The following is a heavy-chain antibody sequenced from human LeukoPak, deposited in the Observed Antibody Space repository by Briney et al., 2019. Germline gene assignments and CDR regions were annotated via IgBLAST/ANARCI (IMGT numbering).Heavy chain of an antibody. J-gene: IGHJ3*02. CDR1: GFTFNNYW. Sequence: GGSLRLSCAASGFTFNNYWMSWVRQVPGKGLQWVANIKQDGSAKFYVDSVKGRFTISRDNTKNSLYLRMNSLRVEDTAVYYCARGDFSDYGDYVGAFDIWGQGTMVTVSS. CDR3: ARGDFSDYGDYVGAFDI. CDR2: IKQDGSAK. V-gene: IGHV3-7*01. D-gene: IGHD4-17*01.